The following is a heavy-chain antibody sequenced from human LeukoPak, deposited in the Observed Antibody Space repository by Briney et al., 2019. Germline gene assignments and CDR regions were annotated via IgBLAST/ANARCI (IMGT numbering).Heavy chain of an antibody. Sequence: SETLSLTCTVSGGSISSSSYYWGWIRQPPGKGLEWIGNIYYSGSANHNPSLKSRVTISRDTSKNQFSLKLTSVTTADTALYYCARAGGVKTAALDLDYWGQGTLVTVSS. D-gene: IGHD6-25*01. J-gene: IGHJ4*02. CDR2: IYYSGSA. CDR3: ARAGGVKTAALDLDY. V-gene: IGHV4-61*05. CDR1: GGSISSSSYY.